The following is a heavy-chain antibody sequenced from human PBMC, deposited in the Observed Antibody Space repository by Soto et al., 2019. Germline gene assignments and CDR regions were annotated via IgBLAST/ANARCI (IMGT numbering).Heavy chain of an antibody. CDR1: GGSISSSSHY. J-gene: IGHJ5*02. CDR2: IYYSGST. V-gene: IGHV4-39*01. D-gene: IGHD2-15*01. CDR3: ARLIQDIVVVVAATRNCGWFDL. Sequence: SETLSLTCTVSGGSISSSSHYWGWIRQPPGKGLEWIGSIYYSGSTYYNPSLKSRVTISVDTSKNQFSLKLGSVTAADTAVYYCARLIQDIVVVVAATRNCGWFDLWGQRTLVTVSS.